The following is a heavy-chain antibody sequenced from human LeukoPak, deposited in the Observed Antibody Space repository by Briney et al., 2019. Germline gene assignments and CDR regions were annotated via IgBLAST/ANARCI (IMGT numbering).Heavy chain of an antibody. CDR1: GFTFSSYS. D-gene: IGHD3-10*01. Sequence: GGSLRLSCAASGFTFSSYSMTWVRQAPGKGLEWVSSISSSSSYIYYADSVKGRFTISRDNAKNSLYLQMNSLRAEDTAVYYCARDRGGYYPNWFDPWGQGTLVTVSS. CDR3: ARDRGGYYPNWFDP. V-gene: IGHV3-21*01. J-gene: IGHJ5*02. CDR2: ISSSSSYI.